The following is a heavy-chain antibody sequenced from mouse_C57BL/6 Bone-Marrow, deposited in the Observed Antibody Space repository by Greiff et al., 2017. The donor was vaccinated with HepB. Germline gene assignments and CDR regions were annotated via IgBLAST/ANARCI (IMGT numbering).Heavy chain of an antibody. D-gene: IGHD1-1*01. CDR2: IYPGSGST. Sequence: QVQLQQPGAELAKPGASVKMSCKASGYTFTSYWITWVKQRPGQGLEWIGDIYPGSGSTNYNEKFKSKATLTVDTSSSTAYMQLSSLTSEDSAVYYCARWGTTVGYWYFDVWGTGTTVTVSS. V-gene: IGHV1-55*01. CDR3: ARWGTTVGYWYFDV. J-gene: IGHJ1*03. CDR1: GYTFTSYW.